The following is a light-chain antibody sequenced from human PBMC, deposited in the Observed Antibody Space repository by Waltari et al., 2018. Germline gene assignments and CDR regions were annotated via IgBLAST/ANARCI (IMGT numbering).Light chain of an antibody. CDR3: QHYSIYPIS. J-gene: IGKJ4*01. Sequence: IQMTQSPSSLSASVGDRVTITCRASQNISRWLAWYQQKPEKAPKSLIYDASNLQTGVPSRFSGSGSVTHFTPTISNLQPEDFATYYCQHYSIYPISFGGGTKVE. CDR2: DAS. V-gene: IGKV1D-16*01. CDR1: QNISRW.